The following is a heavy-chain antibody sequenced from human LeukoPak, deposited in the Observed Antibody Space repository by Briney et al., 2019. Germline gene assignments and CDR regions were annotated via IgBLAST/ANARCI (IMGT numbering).Heavy chain of an antibody. J-gene: IGHJ4*02. V-gene: IGHV3-30-3*01. Sequence: AGGSLRLSCAASGFTFSSYAMHWVRQAPGKGLEWVAVISYDGSNKYYADSVKGRFTISRDNSKNTLYLQMNSLRAEDTAVYYCARVRMTYYYDSSDWTLGYWGQGTLVTVSS. CDR3: ARVRMTYYYDSSDWTLGY. CDR1: GFTFSSYA. CDR2: ISYDGSNK. D-gene: IGHD3-22*01.